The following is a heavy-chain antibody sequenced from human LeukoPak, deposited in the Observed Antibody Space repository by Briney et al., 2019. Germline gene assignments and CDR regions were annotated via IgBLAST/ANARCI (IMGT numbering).Heavy chain of an antibody. CDR3: AREAFGDYYFDY. V-gene: IGHV3-21*01. CDR1: GFTFSSYS. CDR2: ISSSSSYI. J-gene: IGHJ4*02. Sequence: PGGSLRLPCAASGFTFSSYSMNWVRQAPGKGLEWVSSISSSSSYIYYADSVKGRFTISRDNAKNSLYLQMNSLRAEDTAVYYCAREAFGDYYFDYWGQGTLVTVSS. D-gene: IGHD3-10*01.